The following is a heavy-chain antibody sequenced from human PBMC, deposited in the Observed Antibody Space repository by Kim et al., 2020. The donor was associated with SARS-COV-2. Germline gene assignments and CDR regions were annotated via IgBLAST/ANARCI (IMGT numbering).Heavy chain of an antibody. D-gene: IGHD1-26*01. Sequence: YNPSLKSRVTISVATSTNHVSRKLTSVTAADTAVYYCARDRGAYYYYAMDVWGQGTTVTVSS. V-gene: IGHV4-61*03. CDR3: ARDRGAYYYYAMDV. J-gene: IGHJ6*02.